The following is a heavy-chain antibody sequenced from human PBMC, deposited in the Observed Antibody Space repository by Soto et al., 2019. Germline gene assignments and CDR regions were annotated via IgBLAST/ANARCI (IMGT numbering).Heavy chain of an antibody. D-gene: IGHD6-13*01. V-gene: IGHV3-21*01. J-gene: IGHJ4*02. Sequence: GGSLRLSCAASGFTFSSYSMNWVRQAPGKGLEWVSSISSSSSYIYYADSVKGRFTISRDNAKNSLYLQMNSLRAEDTAVYYCARDVVHSSTSTCYYEVDDWGKGTPVTVSS. CDR2: ISSSSSYI. CDR1: GFTFSSYS. CDR3: ARDVVHSSTSTCYYEVDD.